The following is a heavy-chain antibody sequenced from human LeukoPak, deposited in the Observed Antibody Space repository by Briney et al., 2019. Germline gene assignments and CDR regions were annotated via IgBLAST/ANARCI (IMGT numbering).Heavy chain of an antibody. V-gene: IGHV3-23*01. D-gene: IGHD1-26*01. CDR2: ISGSGGST. CDR3: AKSMWVAVGATVY. J-gene: IGHJ4*02. Sequence: GGSLRLSCAASGFTFSSYAMSRVRQAPGKRLEWVSAISGSGGSTYYADSVKGRFTISRDNSKNTLYLQMNSLRAEDTAVYYCAKSMWVAVGATVYGGQGTLVTVSS. CDR1: GFTFSSYA.